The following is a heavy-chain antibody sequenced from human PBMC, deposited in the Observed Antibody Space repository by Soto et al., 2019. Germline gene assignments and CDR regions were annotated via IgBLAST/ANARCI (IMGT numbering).Heavy chain of an antibody. CDR1: GFTFNKYA. D-gene: IGHD1-1*01. Sequence: EVQLLESGGALVQPGGSLRLSCAASGFTFNKYAMNWVRQAPGKGLEWVSAVSSSSDNKHYAGSVKGRFTISRDNSKNTLYLQMNSMRAGDADLSECSFTAKGTTTSDAFDLWGQGTMVTVSS. CDR2: VSSSSDNK. J-gene: IGHJ3*01. V-gene: IGHV3-23*01. CDR3: SFTAKGTTTSDAFDL.